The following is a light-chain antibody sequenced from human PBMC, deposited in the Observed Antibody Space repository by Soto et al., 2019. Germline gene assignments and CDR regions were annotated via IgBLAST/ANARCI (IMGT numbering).Light chain of an antibody. CDR2: GAS. V-gene: IGKV3-15*01. CDR3: QQYNNWPPPT. CDR1: QSVSGN. Sequence: EIVMTQSPATLSVSPGERATLSCRASQSVSGNLAWYQQKPGQAPRLLIYGASTRATGIPARFSGSGSGTEFTLTISSLQSEDFAVYHCQQYNNWPPPTFGQGTKLEIK. J-gene: IGKJ2*01.